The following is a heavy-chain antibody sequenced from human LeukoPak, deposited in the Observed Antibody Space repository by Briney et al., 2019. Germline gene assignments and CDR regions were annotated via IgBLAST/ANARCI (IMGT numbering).Heavy chain of an antibody. J-gene: IGHJ3*01. V-gene: IGHV4-39*07. D-gene: IGHD3-3*01. CDR1: GASMKSSEYY. Sequence: SETLSLTCSVSGASMKSSEYYWAWVRQAPGKGLEWIGNIYSSGSTFYHPSLKSRVTISVDTSNNQFSLKLRSVTAADTGVYYCASHYDFWSGLDWGQGTMVTVSS. CDR3: ASHYDFWSGLD. CDR2: IYSSGST.